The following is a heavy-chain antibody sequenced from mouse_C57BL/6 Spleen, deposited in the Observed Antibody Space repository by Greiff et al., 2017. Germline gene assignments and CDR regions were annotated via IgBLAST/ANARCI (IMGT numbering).Heavy chain of an antibody. J-gene: IGHJ2*01. CDR2: IYPRSGNT. V-gene: IGHV1-81*01. D-gene: IGHD1-1*01. CDR1: GYTFTSYG. Sequence: VQRVESGAELARPGASVKLSCKASGYTFTSYGISWVKQRTGQGLEWIGEIYPRSGNTYYNEKFKGKATLTADKSSSTAYMELRSLTSEDSAVYFCARWYYEGYWGQGTTLTVSS. CDR3: ARWYYEGY.